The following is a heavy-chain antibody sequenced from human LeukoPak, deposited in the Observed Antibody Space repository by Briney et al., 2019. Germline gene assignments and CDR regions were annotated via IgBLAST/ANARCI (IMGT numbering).Heavy chain of an antibody. CDR2: INAGNGNT. CDR1: GYTFTSYA. D-gene: IGHD3-9*01. V-gene: IGHV1-3*01. Sequence: GASVKVSCKASGYTFTSYAMHWVRQAPGQRLEWMGWINAGNGNTKYSQKFQGRVTITRDTSASTAYMELSSLRSEDTAVYYCARSTLRYFDWLLNAFDIWGQGTMVTVSS. CDR3: ARSTLRYFDWLLNAFDI. J-gene: IGHJ3*02.